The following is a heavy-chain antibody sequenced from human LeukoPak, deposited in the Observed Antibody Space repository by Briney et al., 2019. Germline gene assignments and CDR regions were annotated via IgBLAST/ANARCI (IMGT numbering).Heavy chain of an antibody. Sequence: SETLSLTCTVSGGSISSSSYYWGWLRQPPGKGLEWIGSIYYSGSTYYNPSLRSRVTISVDTSKNRFSLKLSSVTAADTAVYYRASFSMVRGDRSFDYWGQGTLVTVSS. CDR3: ASFSMVRGDRSFDY. D-gene: IGHD3-10*01. CDR2: IYYSGST. J-gene: IGHJ4*02. CDR1: GGSISSSSYY. V-gene: IGHV4-39*01.